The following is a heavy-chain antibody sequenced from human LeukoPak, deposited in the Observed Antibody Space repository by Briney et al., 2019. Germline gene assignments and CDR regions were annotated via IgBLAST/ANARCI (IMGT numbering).Heavy chain of an antibody. Sequence: ASVKVSCKASGYTFTGYYMHWVRQAPGQGLEWMGWINPNSGGTNYAQKFQGWVTMTRDTSISTAYMELSRLRSDDTAVYYCAREGHNYVFKVVSPPIVDYWGQGTLVTVSS. CDR3: AREGHNYVFKVVSPPIVDY. J-gene: IGHJ4*02. D-gene: IGHD4-11*01. V-gene: IGHV1-2*04. CDR1: GYTFTGYY. CDR2: INPNSGGT.